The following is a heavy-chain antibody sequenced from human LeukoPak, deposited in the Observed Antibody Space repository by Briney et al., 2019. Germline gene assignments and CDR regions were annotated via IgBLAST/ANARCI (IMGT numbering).Heavy chain of an antibody. Sequence: EAGGSLRLSCAASGFTFSSYSMNWVRQAPGKGLEWVSSISSSSSYIYYADSVKGRFTISRDNAKNSLYLQMNSLRAEDTAVYYCAPFEGGSGPSEGYYYGMDVWGQGTTVTVSS. V-gene: IGHV3-21*01. CDR3: APFEGGSGPSEGYYYGMDV. CDR2: ISSSSSYI. J-gene: IGHJ6*02. CDR1: GFTFSSYS. D-gene: IGHD3-10*01.